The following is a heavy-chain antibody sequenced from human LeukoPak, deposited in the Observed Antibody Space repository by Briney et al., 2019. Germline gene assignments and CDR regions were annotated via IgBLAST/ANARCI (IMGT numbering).Heavy chain of an antibody. Sequence: SVKGRFTISRDNAKNSLYLQMNSLRADDTAVYYCAKGRGYELPLDNWGQGTLVTVSS. CDR3: AKGRGYELPLDN. V-gene: IGHV3-11*06. D-gene: IGHD5-12*01. J-gene: IGHJ4*02.